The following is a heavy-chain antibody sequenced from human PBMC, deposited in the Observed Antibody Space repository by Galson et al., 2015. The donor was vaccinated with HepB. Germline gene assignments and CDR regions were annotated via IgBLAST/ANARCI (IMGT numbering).Heavy chain of an antibody. J-gene: IGHJ5*02. CDR3: ARKWESSGGSWFDL. D-gene: IGHD1-26*01. CDR2: IIPILGIT. CDR1: GGTFSSYT. V-gene: IGHV1-69*02. Sequence: SVKVSCKASGGTFSSYTISWVRQAPGQGLEWMGRIIPILGITNYAQKFQGRATITADKSTSTAYMELSSLRSEDTAVYYCARKWESSGGSWFDLWGQGTLVTVSS.